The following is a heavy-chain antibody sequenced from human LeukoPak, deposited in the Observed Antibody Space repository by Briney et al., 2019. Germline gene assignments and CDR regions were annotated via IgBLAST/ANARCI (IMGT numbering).Heavy chain of an antibody. V-gene: IGHV3-23*01. CDR2: ISGSGGST. Sequence: TGGSLGLSCAASGFTFSSYAMSWVRQAPGKGLEWVSAISGSGGSTYYADSVKGRFTISRDNSKNTLYLQMNSLRAEDTAVYYCAKDYFSMVYAIGFDYWGQGTLVTVSS. J-gene: IGHJ4*02. D-gene: IGHD2-8*01. CDR3: AKDYFSMVYAIGFDY. CDR1: GFTFSSYA.